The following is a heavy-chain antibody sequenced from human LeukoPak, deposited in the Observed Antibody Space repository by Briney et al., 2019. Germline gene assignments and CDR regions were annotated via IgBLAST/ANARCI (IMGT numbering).Heavy chain of an antibody. CDR3: AKDGGLWVSAHWGDS. CDR2: VSRSGGTT. D-gene: IGHD7-27*01. J-gene: IGHJ4*02. V-gene: IGHV3-23*01. CDR1: GFTFSSCA. Sequence: GGSLRLSCAGSGFTFSSCAISWVRQAPGKGLEWVSVVSRSGGTTYYADSVKGRFTVSRDNSKNTLFLQMNSLRAEDTAVYYCAKDGGLWVSAHWGDSWGRGTLVTVSS.